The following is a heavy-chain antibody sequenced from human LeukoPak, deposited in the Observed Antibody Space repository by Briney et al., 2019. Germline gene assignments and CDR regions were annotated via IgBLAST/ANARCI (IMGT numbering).Heavy chain of an antibody. Sequence: PSETLSLTCAVYGGSFSGYYWSWIRQPPGKGLEWIGEINHSGSTNHNPSLKSRVTISVDTSKNQFSLKLSSVTAADTAVYYCARKVGATDYWGQGTLVTVSS. CDR3: ARKVGATDY. CDR1: GGSFSGYY. V-gene: IGHV4-34*01. D-gene: IGHD1-26*01. J-gene: IGHJ4*02. CDR2: INHSGST.